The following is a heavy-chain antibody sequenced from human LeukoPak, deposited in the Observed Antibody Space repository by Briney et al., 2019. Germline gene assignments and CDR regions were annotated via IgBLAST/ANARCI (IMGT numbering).Heavy chain of an antibody. CDR1: GYTFTSYG. D-gene: IGHD6-19*01. CDR2: ISAYNGNT. J-gene: IGHJ4*02. Sequence: GASVKVSCKASGYTFTSYGISWVRPPPGQGLEWMGWISAYNGNTNYAQKLQGRVTMPTDTSTSTAYMELRSLRSDDTAVYYCARDRSPLGYSSGWYPSLWDYWGQGTLVTVSS. CDR3: ARDRSPLGYSSGWYPSLWDY. V-gene: IGHV1-18*04.